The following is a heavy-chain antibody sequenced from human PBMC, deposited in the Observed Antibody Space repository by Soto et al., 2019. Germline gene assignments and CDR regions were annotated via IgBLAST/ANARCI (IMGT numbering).Heavy chain of an antibody. V-gene: IGHV1-18*01. CDR1: GYTFTSYG. D-gene: IGHD3-3*01. Sequence: GASVKVSCKASGYTFTSYGISWVRQAPGQGLEWMGWISAYNGNTNYVQKLQGRVTMTTDTSTSTAYMELRSLRSDDTAVYYCARVYYDFWSGYPNWFDPWGQGTLVTVSS. J-gene: IGHJ5*02. CDR2: ISAYNGNT. CDR3: ARVYYDFWSGYPNWFDP.